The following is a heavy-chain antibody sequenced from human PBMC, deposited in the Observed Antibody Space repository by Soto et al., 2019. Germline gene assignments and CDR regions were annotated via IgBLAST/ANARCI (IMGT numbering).Heavy chain of an antibody. J-gene: IGHJ4*02. CDR3: AKVFYYYDSSGYYYFDY. D-gene: IGHD3-22*01. Sequence: PGGSLRLSCAASGFTFGSYAVSWVRQAPGKGPEWISSISGSGSTIYYADSVKGRFTISRDNSKNTLYLQMSSLRAEDTAVYYCAKVFYYYDSSGYYYFDYRGQGTLVTVSS. CDR1: GFTFGSYA. V-gene: IGHV3-23*01. CDR2: ISGSGSTI.